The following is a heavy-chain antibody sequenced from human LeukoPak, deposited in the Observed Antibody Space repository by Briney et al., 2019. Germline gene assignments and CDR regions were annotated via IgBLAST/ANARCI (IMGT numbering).Heavy chain of an antibody. CDR3: ARGYGYYFDY. J-gene: IGHJ4*02. CDR2: TYYRSKWYN. CDR1: GDSVSSNSAA. D-gene: IGHD5-18*01. Sequence: SQTLSLTCAISGDSVSSNSAAWNWISQSPSRGLEWLGRTYYRSKWYNDYAVSVKSRITINPDTSENHFSLQLNSVTPEDTAVHYCARGYGYYFDYWGQGTLVTVSS. V-gene: IGHV6-1*01.